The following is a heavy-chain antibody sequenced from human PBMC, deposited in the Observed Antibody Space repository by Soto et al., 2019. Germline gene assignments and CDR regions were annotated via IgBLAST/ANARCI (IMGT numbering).Heavy chain of an antibody. CDR3: ARGRGQWLERSYYGMDV. CDR2: IYDTGSA. D-gene: IGHD6-19*01. J-gene: IGHJ6*01. Sequence: SESLSRTCAVSGGCCSGGGYAWNWVRQPPGKGLEWVGYIYDTGSAFYNPSLRSRVTMSADTSKNQFSLNLRSATAADTAIYYCARGRGQWLERSYYGMDVWGQVSMV. CDR1: GGCCSGGGYA. V-gene: IGHV4-30-2*01.